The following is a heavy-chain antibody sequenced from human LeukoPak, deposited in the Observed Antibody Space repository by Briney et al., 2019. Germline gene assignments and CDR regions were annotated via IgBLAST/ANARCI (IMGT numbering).Heavy chain of an antibody. CDR1: GFTFNNYA. Sequence: GGSLRLSCAASGFTFNNYAMNWVRQAPGKGLEWVSSISGGGETTYYADSAKGRFTISRDNSQNTLYLQMNSLRAEDTAVYYLARDYADYVGYFFFDYWGQGTLVTVSS. CDR2: ISGGGETT. V-gene: IGHV3-23*01. D-gene: IGHD4-17*01. CDR3: ARDYADYVGYFFFDY. J-gene: IGHJ4*02.